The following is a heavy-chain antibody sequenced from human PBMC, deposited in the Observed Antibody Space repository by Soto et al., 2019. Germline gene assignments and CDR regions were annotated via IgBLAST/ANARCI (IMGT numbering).Heavy chain of an antibody. V-gene: IGHV3-30*04. CDR3: ARDWMRWESGYSCFDY. Sequence: GGSLRLSCAASGFTFSSYAMHWVRQAPGKGLEWVVVISYDGSNKYYADSVKGRFTISRDNSKNTLYLQMNSLRAEDTAVYYCARDWMRWESGYSCFDYWGQGTLVTVSS. D-gene: IGHD3-3*01. CDR1: GFTFSSYA. CDR2: ISYDGSNK. J-gene: IGHJ4*02.